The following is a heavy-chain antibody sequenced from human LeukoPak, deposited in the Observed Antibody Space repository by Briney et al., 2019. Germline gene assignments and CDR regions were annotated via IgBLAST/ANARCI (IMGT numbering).Heavy chain of an antibody. Sequence: GGSLRLSCTASGFTFSSYTMSWVRQAPGKGPKWVSTITTGGPNTYYADSVKGRFTVSRDDSKNTLYLQMNSLRAEDTAVYYCAKDGGLWVSAHWGDSWGRGTLVTVS. CDR2: ITTGGPNT. CDR1: GFTFSSYT. D-gene: IGHD7-27*01. J-gene: IGHJ4*02. CDR3: AKDGGLWVSAHWGDS. V-gene: IGHV3-23*01.